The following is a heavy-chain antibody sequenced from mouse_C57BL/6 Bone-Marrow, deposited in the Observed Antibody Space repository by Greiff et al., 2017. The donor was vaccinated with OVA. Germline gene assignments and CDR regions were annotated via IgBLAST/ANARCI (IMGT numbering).Heavy chain of an antibody. CDR1: GYTFTDYE. V-gene: IGHV1-15*01. Sequence: VQGVESGAELVRPGASVTLSCKASGYTFTDYEMHWVKQTPVPGLEWIGAIDPETGGTAYNQKFKGKAILTADKSSSTAYMELRSLTSEDSAVYYCTKDWSFDYWGQGTTLTVSS. CDR2: IDPETGGT. CDR3: TKDWSFDY. J-gene: IGHJ2*01.